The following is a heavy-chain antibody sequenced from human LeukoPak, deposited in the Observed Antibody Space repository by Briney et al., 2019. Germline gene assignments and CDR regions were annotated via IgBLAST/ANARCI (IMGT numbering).Heavy chain of an antibody. D-gene: IGHD3-22*01. Sequence: SETLSLTCAVYGGSFSGYHWSWIRQPPGKGLEWIGEINHSGSTNYNPSLKSRVTISVDTSKNQFSLKLSSVTAADTAVYYCARGCVYYYDSSGYPHFDYWGQGTLVTVSS. CDR2: INHSGST. V-gene: IGHV4-34*01. J-gene: IGHJ4*02. CDR1: GGSFSGYH. CDR3: ARGCVYYYDSSGYPHFDY.